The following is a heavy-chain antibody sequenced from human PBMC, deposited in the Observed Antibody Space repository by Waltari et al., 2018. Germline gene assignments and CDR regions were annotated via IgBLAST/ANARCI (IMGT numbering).Heavy chain of an antibody. V-gene: IGHV3-23*01. CDR3: AKGRGSYCSGGSCYFDL. Sequence: EVQLLESGGGLVNPGGSLRLSCTASGFTFSNYAMNWVRQAPGKGLGLVSGISGSGLTTFYADSVKGRYTISRDSSKNTIFLEVKSLRMEDTAIYYCAKGRGSYCSGGSCYFDLWGQGTQVTVSS. CDR2: ISGSGLTT. CDR1: GFTFSNYA. J-gene: IGHJ5*02. D-gene: IGHD2-15*01.